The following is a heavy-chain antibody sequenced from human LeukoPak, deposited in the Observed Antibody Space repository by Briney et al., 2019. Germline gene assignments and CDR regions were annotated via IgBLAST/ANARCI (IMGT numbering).Heavy chain of an antibody. CDR1: GGSISSSTYY. D-gene: IGHD6-6*01. CDR2: IYYTGRT. J-gene: IGHJ4*02. V-gene: IGHV4-39*01. CDR3: ARRVPSSLSGFDY. Sequence: SETLSLTCTVSGGSISSSTYYWGWIRQPPGKGLEWIGSIYYTGRTYYNPSLKSRVTISVDTSKNQFSLKLSSVTAADTAVFYCARRVPSSLSGFDYWGQGTLVTVSS.